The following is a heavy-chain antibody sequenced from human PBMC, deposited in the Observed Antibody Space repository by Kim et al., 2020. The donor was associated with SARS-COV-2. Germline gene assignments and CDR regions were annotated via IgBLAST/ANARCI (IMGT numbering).Heavy chain of an antibody. V-gene: IGHV1-69*13. CDR3: ASGRTEYDYVWGSYRPLPYDY. CDR2: IIPIFGTA. D-gene: IGHD3-16*02. CDR1: GGTFSSYA. Sequence: SVKVSCKASGGTFSSYAISWVRQAPGQGLEWMGGIIPIFGTANYAQKFQGRVTITADESTSTAYMELSSLRSEDTAVYYCASGRTEYDYVWGSYRPLPYDYWGQGTLVTVSS. J-gene: IGHJ4*02.